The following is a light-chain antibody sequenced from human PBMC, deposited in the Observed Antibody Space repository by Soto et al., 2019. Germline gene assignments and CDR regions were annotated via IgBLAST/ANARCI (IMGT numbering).Light chain of an antibody. CDR1: SRDVGNYDY. CDR3: TSYTPSSTYV. V-gene: IGLV2-14*01. J-gene: IGLJ1*01. Sequence: QSALTQPASVSGSPGQSITISCTGPSRDVGNYDYVSWYQQYPGKAPRLMIYAVSRRPSGISDRFSGSKSGNTASLTISGLQAEDEADYYCTSYTPSSTYVFGTGTKVTVL. CDR2: AVS.